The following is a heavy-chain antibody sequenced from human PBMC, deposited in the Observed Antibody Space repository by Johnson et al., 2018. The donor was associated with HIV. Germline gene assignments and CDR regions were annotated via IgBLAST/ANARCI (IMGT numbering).Heavy chain of an antibody. CDR3: ARRYCSSTSCYKGRAFDI. CDR2: INSDGSST. J-gene: IGHJ3*02. CDR1: GFTFSSYW. D-gene: IGHD2-2*02. Sequence: VQLVESGGGLVQPGGSLRLSCAASGFTFSSYWMHWVRQAPGKGLVWVSRINSDGSSTSYADSVKGRFTISRDNAKNTLYPQMNSLRAEDTAVYYCARRYCSSTSCYKGRAFDIWGQGTMVTVSS. V-gene: IGHV3-74*02.